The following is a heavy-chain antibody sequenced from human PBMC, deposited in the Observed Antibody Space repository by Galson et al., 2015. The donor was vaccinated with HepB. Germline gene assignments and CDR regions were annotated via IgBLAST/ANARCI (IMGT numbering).Heavy chain of an antibody. J-gene: IGHJ5*02. D-gene: IGHD3-9*01. V-gene: IGHV1-46*01. CDR1: GDVFTTNY. Sequence: SVKVSCKAFGDVFTTNYIHWVRQAPGQGLEWMGIINPNGVTARTDYGEKFQGRLTMTRDTSTRTIYMELSSLTSEDTAVYYCAGQRRFSDWSTLDLWGLGSLVIVSS. CDR3: AGQRRFSDWSTLDL. CDR2: INPNGVTART.